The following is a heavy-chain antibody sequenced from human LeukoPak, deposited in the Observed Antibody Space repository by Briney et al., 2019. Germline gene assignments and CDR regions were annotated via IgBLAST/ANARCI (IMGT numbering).Heavy chain of an antibody. CDR1: GGSFSGYY. CDR3: ARGSITMVRGVIINPYYYMDV. Sequence: PSETLSLTGAVYGGSFSGYYWSWIRQPPGKGLEWIGRIYTSGSTNYNPSLKSRVTISVDTSKNQFSLKLSSVTAADTAVYYCARGSITMVRGVIINPYYYMDVWGKGTTVTISS. J-gene: IGHJ6*03. D-gene: IGHD3-10*01. CDR2: IYTSGST. V-gene: IGHV4-4*08.